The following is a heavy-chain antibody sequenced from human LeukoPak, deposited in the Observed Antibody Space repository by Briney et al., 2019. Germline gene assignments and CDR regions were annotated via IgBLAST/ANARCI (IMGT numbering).Heavy chain of an antibody. J-gene: IGHJ4*02. Sequence: GGSLRLSCAASGFTFSSYEMNWVRQAPGKRLEWVSYISSSGSTIYYADSVKGRFTISRDNAKNSLYLQMNSLRAEDTAVYYCARAYSGYDLYFDYWGQGTLVTVSS. CDR1: GFTFSSYE. CDR2: ISSSGSTI. CDR3: ARAYSGYDLYFDY. V-gene: IGHV3-48*03. D-gene: IGHD5-12*01.